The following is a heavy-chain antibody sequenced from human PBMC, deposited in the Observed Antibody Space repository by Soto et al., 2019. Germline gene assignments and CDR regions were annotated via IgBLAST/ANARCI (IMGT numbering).Heavy chain of an antibody. CDR2: IYHSGST. J-gene: IGHJ1*01. CDR1: GGSISSGGYS. D-gene: IGHD7-27*01. V-gene: IGHV4-30-2*01. CDR3: ARGWGGYFQH. Sequence: SETLSLTCAVSGGSISSGGYSWSWIRQPPGKGLEWIGYIYHSGSTYYNPSLKSRVTISVDTSKNQFSLKLSSVTAADTAVYYCARGWGGYFQHWGQGTLVTVSS.